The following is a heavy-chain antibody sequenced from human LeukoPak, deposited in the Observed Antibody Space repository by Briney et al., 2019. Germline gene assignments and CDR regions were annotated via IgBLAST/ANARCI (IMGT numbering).Heavy chain of an antibody. CDR2: INHSGST. J-gene: IGHJ4*02. CDR3: ARGAGGGYFDY. V-gene: IGHV4-34*01. Sequence: PSETLSLTCAVYGGSYSGYYWIWIRQPPGKGLEWIGEINHSGSTNYNPSLKSRVTISVDTSKTQFSLKLSSVAAAATAVYYCARGAGGGYFDYWGQGTLVTVSS. D-gene: IGHD3-16*01. CDR1: GGSYSGYY.